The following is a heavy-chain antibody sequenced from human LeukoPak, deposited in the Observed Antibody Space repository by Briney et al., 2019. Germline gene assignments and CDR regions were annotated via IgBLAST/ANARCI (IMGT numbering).Heavy chain of an antibody. V-gene: IGHV1-2*02. Sequence: ASVKVSCKASGYTFTGYYMHWVRQAPGQGLEWMGWTNPNSGGTNYAQKFQGRVTMTRDTSISTAYMELSRLRSDDTAVYYCARDSDGDGYNPGISWFDPWGQGTLVTVSS. J-gene: IGHJ5*02. D-gene: IGHD5-24*01. CDR2: TNPNSGGT. CDR1: GYTFTGYY. CDR3: ARDSDGDGYNPGISWFDP.